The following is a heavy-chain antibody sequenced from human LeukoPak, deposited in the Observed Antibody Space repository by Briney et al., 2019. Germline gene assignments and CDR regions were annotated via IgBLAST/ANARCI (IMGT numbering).Heavy chain of an antibody. V-gene: IGHV3-11*01. D-gene: IGHD5-12*01. CDR2: ITSSGDDI. CDR1: GFTFIDYY. Sequence: GGSLRLSCAASGFTFIDYYMSWIRQAPGKGLEWVAYITSSGDDIYYADSVKGRFTISRDNAKNALFLRMSSLRVEDTATYYCASDIVATSGDFWGQGTLVSVSS. CDR3: ASDIVATSGDF. J-gene: IGHJ4*02.